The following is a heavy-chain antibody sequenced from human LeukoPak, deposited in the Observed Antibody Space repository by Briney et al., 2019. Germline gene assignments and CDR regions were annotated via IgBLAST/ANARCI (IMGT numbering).Heavy chain of an antibody. CDR2: IYPGDSDT. Sequence: GESLKISCKGSGYSFTSYWIGWVRQMPGKGLEWMGIIYPGDSDTRSSPSFQGQVTISADKSISPAFLQSSSLKASDSDMYYCASERRPGTGLLRFSCIDFWGQGALVTVSS. J-gene: IGHJ4*02. D-gene: IGHD1-1*01. CDR3: ASERRPGTGLLRFSCIDF. CDR1: GYSFTSYW. V-gene: IGHV5-51*01.